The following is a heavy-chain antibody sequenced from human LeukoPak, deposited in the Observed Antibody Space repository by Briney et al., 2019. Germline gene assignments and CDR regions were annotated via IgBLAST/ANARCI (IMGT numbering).Heavy chain of an antibody. CDR3: TTCLNGAGQPVAIYYYGMDV. Sequence: VASVKVSCKVSGYTLTEMFIHWVRQAPGGALEWMGGFDPEDGETVYAPKFQGRVTMTEDTSADTAYMELSSLRSEDTAVYYCTTCLNGAGQPVAIYYYGMDVWGQGTTVTVSS. CDR2: FDPEDGET. CDR1: GYTLTEMF. V-gene: IGHV1-24*01. J-gene: IGHJ6*02. D-gene: IGHD2-2*01.